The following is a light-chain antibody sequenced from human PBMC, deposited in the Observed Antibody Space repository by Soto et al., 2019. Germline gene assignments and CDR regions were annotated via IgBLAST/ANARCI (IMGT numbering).Light chain of an antibody. CDR1: QSVNSN. Sequence: EIVMTQSPANLSVSPGERATLSCRASQSVNSNLAWFQHKPGQAPRLLIYGASPRATGIPARFSGSGSGAEYTLTISSLQSEDFAVYFCQQYNDWPPWTFGQGTKVEIK. J-gene: IGKJ1*01. CDR2: GAS. V-gene: IGKV3-15*01. CDR3: QQYNDWPPWT.